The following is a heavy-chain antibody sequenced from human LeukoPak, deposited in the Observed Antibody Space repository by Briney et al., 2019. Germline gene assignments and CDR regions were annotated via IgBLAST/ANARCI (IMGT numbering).Heavy chain of an antibody. D-gene: IGHD6-13*01. CDR1: GGSISSSGYF. J-gene: IGHJ4*02. Sequence: SETLSLTCTVSGGSISSSGYFWGWIRQPPGKGLEWIGTIYYSGTTYYNPSLKSRVTMSVDTSKNQFSLELSSVPAADTAVYYCARLLRQQLVDLWGQGTLVTVSS. V-gene: IGHV4-39*01. CDR2: IYYSGTT. CDR3: ARLLRQQLVDL.